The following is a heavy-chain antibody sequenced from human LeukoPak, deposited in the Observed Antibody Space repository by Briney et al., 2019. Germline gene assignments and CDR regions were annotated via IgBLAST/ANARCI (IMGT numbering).Heavy chain of an antibody. D-gene: IGHD3-10*02. Sequence: GGSLRLSCAASGFTFSSYGMSWVRQAQGKGLEWVSGVSLNGGATGYADSVKGRFTISRDNGKNSLYLQMNSLRAEDTALYYCVQSITMFIGWGQGTLVTVSS. CDR2: VSLNGGAT. CDR3: VQSITMFIG. J-gene: IGHJ4*02. CDR1: GFTFSSYG. V-gene: IGHV3-20*04.